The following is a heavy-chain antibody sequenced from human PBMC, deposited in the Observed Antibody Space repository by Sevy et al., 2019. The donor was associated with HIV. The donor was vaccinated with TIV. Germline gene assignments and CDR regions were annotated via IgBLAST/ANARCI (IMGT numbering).Heavy chain of an antibody. D-gene: IGHD1-1*01. V-gene: IGHV3-30-3*01. CDR3: ALERLSSNVAEYFQN. Sequence: GGSLRLSCAASGFTFSDYCMHWVRQAPGKGLEWLATISYDGSNKHYADSVKGRFTLSRDNSKNSLFLQMNSLRAEDTAVYYCALERLSSNVAEYFQNWGQGTLVTVSS. CDR1: GFTFSDYC. J-gene: IGHJ1*01. CDR2: ISYDGSNK.